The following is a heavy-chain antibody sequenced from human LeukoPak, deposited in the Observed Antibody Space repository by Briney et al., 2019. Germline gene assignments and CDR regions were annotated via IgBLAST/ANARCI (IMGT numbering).Heavy chain of an antibody. CDR3: TTADYGDYDF. Sequence: GGSLRLSCAASGFTVNSNYMSWVRQAPGKGLEWVSVIYSGGSTYYADSVKGRFTISRDNSKNTLYLQMNSLRVEDTAVYYCTTADYGDYDFWGQGTLVTVSS. CDR1: GFTVNSNY. D-gene: IGHD4-17*01. V-gene: IGHV3-53*01. CDR2: IYSGGST. J-gene: IGHJ4*02.